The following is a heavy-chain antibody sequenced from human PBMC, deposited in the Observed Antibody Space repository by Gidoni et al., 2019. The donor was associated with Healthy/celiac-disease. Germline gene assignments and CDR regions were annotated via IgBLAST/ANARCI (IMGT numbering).Heavy chain of an antibody. CDR1: VFTFSSYA. J-gene: IGHJ4*01. CDR3: ARDGMVVATTPAVDY. CDR2: ISYDGSNK. V-gene: IGHV3-30-3*01. Sequence: QVQLVESGGGVVQPWRSLTLSGAASVFTFSSYAMQWVRQAPGKGLEWGAVISYDGSNKYYADAVKGRFTISRDNSKNTLYLQMNSLRAEDTAVYYCARDGMVVATTPAVDYGGQGTLVTVSS. D-gene: IGHD5-12*01.